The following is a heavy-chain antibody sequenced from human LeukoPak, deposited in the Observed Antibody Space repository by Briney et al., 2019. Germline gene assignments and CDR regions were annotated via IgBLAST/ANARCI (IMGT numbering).Heavy chain of an antibody. V-gene: IGHV1-18*04. Sequence: ASVKVSCKASGYTFTSYGISWVRQAPEQGLEWMGWISAYNGNTNYAQKLQGRVTMTTDTSTSTAYMELRSLRSDDTAVYYCARDRPSRGYCSGGTCPLFDYWGQGTLVTVSS. CDR3: ARDRPSRGYCSGGTCPLFDY. CDR2: ISAYNGNT. D-gene: IGHD2-15*01. J-gene: IGHJ4*02. CDR1: GYTFTSYG.